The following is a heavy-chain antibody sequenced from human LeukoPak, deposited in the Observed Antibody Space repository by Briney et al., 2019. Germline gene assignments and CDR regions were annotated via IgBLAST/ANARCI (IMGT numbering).Heavy chain of an antibody. D-gene: IGHD6-19*01. CDR1: GFTFSSYA. J-gene: IGHJ4*02. Sequence: PGRSLRLSCAASGFTFSSYAMSWVRQAPGKGLEWVSAISGSGGSTYYADSVKGRFTISRDNSKNTLYLQMNSLRAEDTAVYYCAKVTRDGSSGWYWGQGTLVTVSS. CDR2: ISGSGGST. CDR3: AKVTRDGSSGWY. V-gene: IGHV3-23*01.